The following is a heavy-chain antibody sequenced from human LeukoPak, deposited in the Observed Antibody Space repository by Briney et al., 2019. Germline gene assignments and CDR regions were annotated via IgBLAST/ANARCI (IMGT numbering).Heavy chain of an antibody. D-gene: IGHD2-21*02. CDR3: ARVGCGGDCPLGGAFDI. J-gene: IGHJ3*02. V-gene: IGHV4-59*12. CDR1: GGSISSYY. Sequence: SETLSLTCTVSGGSISSYYWSWIRQPPGKGLEWIGYIYYSGSTNCNPSLKSRVTISVDTSKNQFSLKLSSVTAADTAVYYCARVGCGGDCPLGGAFDIWGQGTMVTVSS. CDR2: IYYSGST.